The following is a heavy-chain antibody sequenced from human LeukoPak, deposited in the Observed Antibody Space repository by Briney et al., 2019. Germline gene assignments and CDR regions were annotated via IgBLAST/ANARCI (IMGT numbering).Heavy chain of an antibody. D-gene: IGHD4-11*01. CDR1: GYTFTGYY. V-gene: IGHV1-2*02. J-gene: IGHJ3*02. CDR2: INPNSGGT. Sequence: ASVKVSCKASGYTFTGYYMHWVRQAPGQGLEWMGWINPNSGGTNYAQKFQGRVTMTRDTSISTAYMELSRLRSDDTAVYHCARDRLHEGAFDIWGQGTMVTVSS. CDR3: ARDRLHEGAFDI.